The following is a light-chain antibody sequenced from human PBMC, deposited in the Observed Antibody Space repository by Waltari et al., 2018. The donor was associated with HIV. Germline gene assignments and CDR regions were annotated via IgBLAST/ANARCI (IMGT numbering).Light chain of an antibody. Sequence: QSVLTQPPSVSAAPGQSVTISCSATIGNFRNNFVSWYQQLPGTAPRLIIYDNDKRPSWIPDRFAGSKSGTSATLAISGLQPGDEAFYYCETWHTALSAGVFGTGTKVTVL. J-gene: IGLJ1*01. CDR2: DND. CDR3: ETWHTALSAGV. CDR1: IGNFRNNF. V-gene: IGLV1-51*01.